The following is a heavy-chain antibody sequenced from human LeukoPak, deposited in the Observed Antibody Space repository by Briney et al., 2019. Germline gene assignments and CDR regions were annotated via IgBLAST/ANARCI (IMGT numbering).Heavy chain of an antibody. CDR2: IYHSGTT. V-gene: IGHV4-28*03. J-gene: IGHJ3*02. CDR3: ARDFRGSVDAFDI. Sequence: SDTLSLTCAVSGYSITSSSWWGWIRQPPGKGLEWVGYIYHSGTTYYNPSLQSRVTMSVDTSKNQFSLKLSSVTAADTAVYYCARDFRGSVDAFDIWGQGTMIAVSS. CDR1: GYSITSSSW.